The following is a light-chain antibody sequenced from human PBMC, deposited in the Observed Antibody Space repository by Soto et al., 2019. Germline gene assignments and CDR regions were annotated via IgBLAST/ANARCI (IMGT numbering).Light chain of an antibody. CDR1: SSDVGGYNY. CDR2: EVT. J-gene: IGLJ3*02. CDR3: SSYAGSNNWV. Sequence: QSALTQPPSASGSPGQSVTFSCTGTSSDVGGYNYVSWYQQHPGRAPNLIIYEVTKRPSGVPDRFSGSKSGNTASLTVSGLQAEDEADYYCSSYAGSNNWVFGGGTKLTV. V-gene: IGLV2-8*01.